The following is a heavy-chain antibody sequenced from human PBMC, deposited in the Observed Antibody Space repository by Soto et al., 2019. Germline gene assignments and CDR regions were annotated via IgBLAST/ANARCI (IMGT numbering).Heavy chain of an antibody. Sequence: ASVKVSCKASGYTFTSYDINWVRQATGQGLEWMGWMNPNSGNTGYAQKFQGRVTMTRNTSISTAYMELSSLRSEDTAVYYCATTQKGDSSSWLGRGGKRPYYYGMDVWGQGTTVTVSS. V-gene: IGHV1-8*01. D-gene: IGHD6-13*01. CDR1: GYTFTSYD. CDR2: MNPNSGNT. CDR3: ATTQKGDSSSWLGRGGKRPYYYGMDV. J-gene: IGHJ6*02.